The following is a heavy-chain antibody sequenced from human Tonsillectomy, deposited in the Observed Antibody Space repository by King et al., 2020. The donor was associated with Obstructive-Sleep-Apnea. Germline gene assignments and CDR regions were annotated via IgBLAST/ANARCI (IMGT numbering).Heavy chain of an antibody. CDR3: ATLSIDGSHYYGSGSYYTFDY. CDR2: INPNSGGT. Sequence: QLVQSGAEVKKPGASVKVSCKASGYTFTGYYMHWVRQAPGQGLEWMGWINPNSGGTNYAQKFQGRVTMTRDTSISTAYMELSRLRSDDTAVYYCATLSIDGSHYYGSGSYYTFDYWGQGTLVTVSS. V-gene: IGHV1-2*02. CDR1: GYTFTGYY. D-gene: IGHD3-10*01. J-gene: IGHJ4*02.